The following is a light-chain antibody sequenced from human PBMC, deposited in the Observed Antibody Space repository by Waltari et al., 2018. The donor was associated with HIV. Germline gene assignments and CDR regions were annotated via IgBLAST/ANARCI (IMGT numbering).Light chain of an antibody. Sequence: QSALTQPRSVSGSPGQSVTISCTGTSSDVGGYNYVSWYQHHPNKGPKLLIYDVNKRPSGVPDRFSGSKSGNTASLTISGLQAEDEADYYCCSYADTYFVLFGGRTKLTV. CDR2: DVN. CDR1: SSDVGGYNY. CDR3: CSYADTYFVL. V-gene: IGLV2-11*01. J-gene: IGLJ2*01.